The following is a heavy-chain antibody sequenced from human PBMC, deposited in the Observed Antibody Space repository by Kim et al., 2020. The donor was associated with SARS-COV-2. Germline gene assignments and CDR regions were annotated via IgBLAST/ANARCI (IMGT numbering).Heavy chain of an antibody. V-gene: IGHV3-53*04. CDR1: GFTFSSNY. Sequence: GGSLRLSCAASGFTFSSNYMSWVRQAPGKGLEWVSVIYSGGSTYYADSVKGRFTISRHNSKNTLYLQMNSLRAEDTAVYYCARFSDGYSYSVDYWGQGTLVTVSS. CDR2: IYSGGST. J-gene: IGHJ4*02. CDR3: ARFSDGYSYSVDY. D-gene: IGHD5-18*01.